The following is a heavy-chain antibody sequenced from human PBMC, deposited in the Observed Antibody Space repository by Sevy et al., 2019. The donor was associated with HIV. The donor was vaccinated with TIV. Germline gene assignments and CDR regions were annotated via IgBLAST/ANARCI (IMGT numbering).Heavy chain of an antibody. CDR3: AKAGATKDGMDV. Sequence: GGSLRLSCAASGFIFRSYAMSWVRQAPGKGLEWVSGISGSGGSPYYADSVKGRFTISRDNFKNTLYLQMNSLRAEDTAVYYCAKAGATKDGMDVWGQGTTVTVSS. J-gene: IGHJ6*02. V-gene: IGHV3-23*01. D-gene: IGHD5-12*01. CDR1: GFIFRSYA. CDR2: ISGSGGSP.